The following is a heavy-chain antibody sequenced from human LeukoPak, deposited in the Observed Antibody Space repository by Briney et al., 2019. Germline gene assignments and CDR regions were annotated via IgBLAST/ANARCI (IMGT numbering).Heavy chain of an antibody. Sequence: ASVKVSCKASGYTFTSYGINWVRQATGQGLEWIGWMNPNSGNTGYAQKFQGRVTMTRNTSISTAYMELSSLRSEDTAVYYCARRVYYYDSSGYYYYYYMDVWGKGTTVTVSS. V-gene: IGHV1-8*02. CDR3: ARRVYYYDSSGYYYYYYMDV. CDR1: GYTFTSYG. CDR2: MNPNSGNT. D-gene: IGHD3-22*01. J-gene: IGHJ6*03.